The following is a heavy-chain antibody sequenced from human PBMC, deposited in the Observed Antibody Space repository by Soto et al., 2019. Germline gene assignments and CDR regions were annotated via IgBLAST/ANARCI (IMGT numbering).Heavy chain of an antibody. CDR3: ARGIAARQGGVYFDY. CDR1: GGSVSTSSYY. Sequence: SETLSLTCTVSGGSVSTSSYYWSWIRQHPGKGLEWIGYIYYSGSTYYNPSLKSRVTISVDTSKNQFSLKLSSVTAADTAVYYCARGIAARQGGVYFDYWGQGTLVTVSS. V-gene: IGHV4-31*03. D-gene: IGHD6-6*01. CDR2: IYYSGST. J-gene: IGHJ4*02.